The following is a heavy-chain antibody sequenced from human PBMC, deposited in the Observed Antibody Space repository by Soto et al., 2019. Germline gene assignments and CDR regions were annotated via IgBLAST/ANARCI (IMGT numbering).Heavy chain of an antibody. J-gene: IGHJ4*02. CDR3: TRAGGSYYFDF. CDR1: GFPFSSLW. Sequence: EVQLVESGGGLVLPGGSLRLSCAASGFPFSSLWMSWVRQAPGKGLEWVANIKHDGSDQYYVESVKGRFTMSRDNARNSLSWQMNSLRGDDTAVYYCTRAGGSYYFDFWCQGTLVTVSA. V-gene: IGHV3-7*01. D-gene: IGHD3-10*01. CDR2: IKHDGSDQ.